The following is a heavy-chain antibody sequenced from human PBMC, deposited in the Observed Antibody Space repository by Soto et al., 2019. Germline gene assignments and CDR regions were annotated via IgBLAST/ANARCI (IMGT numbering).Heavy chain of an antibody. CDR3: ARDLSSSWAITTYYYYGMDV. D-gene: IGHD6-13*01. J-gene: IGHJ6*02. CDR1: GGTFSSYA. CDR2: IIPIFGTA. Sequence: GASVKVSCKASGGTFSSYAISWVRQDPGQGLEWKGGIIPIFGTANYAQKIQGRVTITTDASTSTAYMELRSLRSDDTAVYYCARDLSSSWAITTYYYYGMDVWGQGTTVTVSS. V-gene: IGHV1-69*05.